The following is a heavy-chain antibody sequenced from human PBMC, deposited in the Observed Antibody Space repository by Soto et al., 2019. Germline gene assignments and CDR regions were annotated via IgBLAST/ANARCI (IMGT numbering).Heavy chain of an antibody. D-gene: IGHD2-21*01. Sequence: QVQLQESGPGLVKPSETLSLTCTVPGGSVSIGTYYWSWIRQPPGKGLEWIGFIHYSGSTNYNPSLKRRGTMSVDTSKNQVSLKLTSVNAADTAVYYCTRGGDAYKNGHWGQGTLVTVSS. CDR3: TRGGDAYKNGH. V-gene: IGHV4-61*01. CDR1: GGSVSIGTYY. CDR2: IHYSGST. J-gene: IGHJ4*02.